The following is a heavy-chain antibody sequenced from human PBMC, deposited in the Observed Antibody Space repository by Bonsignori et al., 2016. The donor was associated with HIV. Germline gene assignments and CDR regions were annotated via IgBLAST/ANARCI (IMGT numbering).Heavy chain of an antibody. Sequence: GGSLRLSCAASGFTFSTYSMNWVRQAPGKGLEWVSSISTGSNYIYYADSVKGRFTISRDNAKNSLFLQMNNLRAEDTAVYYCARRRGAISIFGVVTEYLQHWGQGTLVTVSS. CDR3: ARRRGAISIFGVVTEYLQH. V-gene: IGHV3-21*06. CDR1: GFTFSTYS. J-gene: IGHJ1*01. D-gene: IGHD3-3*01. CDR2: ISTGSNYI.